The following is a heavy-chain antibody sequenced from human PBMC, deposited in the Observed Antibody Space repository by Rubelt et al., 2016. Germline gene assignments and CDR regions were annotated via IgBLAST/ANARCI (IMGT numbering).Heavy chain of an antibody. V-gene: IGHV1-3*01. CDR3: ARKGYGYGMDV. D-gene: IGHD3-16*01. CDR2: INAGNGYT. Sequence: QVQLVQSGAEVKKPGASVKVSCKASGYTFTSYAMHWVRQAPGQRLEWMGWINAGNGYTKYSQKFKGRGTITRETSASTADMELGSLRSEDTAVYYCARKGYGYGMDVWGQGTTVTVSS. CDR1: GYTFTSYA. J-gene: IGHJ6*02.